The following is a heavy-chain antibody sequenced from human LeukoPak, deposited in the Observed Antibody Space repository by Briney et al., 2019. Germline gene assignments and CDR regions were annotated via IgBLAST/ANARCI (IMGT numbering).Heavy chain of an antibody. V-gene: IGHV4-39*01. D-gene: IGHD6-19*01. CDR2: IYYSGST. CDR3: ARGAGVAVASTRYYYMDV. Sequence: SETLSLTCTVSGGSISSSSYYWGWIRQPPGKGLEWIGSIYYSGSTYYNPSLKSRVTISVDTSKNQFSLKLSSVTAADTAVYYCARGAGVAVASTRYYYMDVWGKGTTVTVSS. J-gene: IGHJ6*03. CDR1: GGSISSSSYY.